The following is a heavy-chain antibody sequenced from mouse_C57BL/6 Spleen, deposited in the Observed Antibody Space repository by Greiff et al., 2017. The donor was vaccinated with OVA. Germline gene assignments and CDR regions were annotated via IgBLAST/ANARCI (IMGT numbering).Heavy chain of an antibody. Sequence: EVMLVESGGGLVQPGGSLTLSCAASGFTFSDYYMYWVRQTPEKRLEWVAYISNGGGSTYYPDTVKGRFTISRDNAKNTLYLQMSRLKSEDTAMYYCARQGEEEFGWYFDVWGTGTTVTVSS. V-gene: IGHV5-12*01. J-gene: IGHJ1*03. CDR1: GFTFSDYY. CDR3: ARQGEEEFGWYFDV. CDR2: ISNGGGST.